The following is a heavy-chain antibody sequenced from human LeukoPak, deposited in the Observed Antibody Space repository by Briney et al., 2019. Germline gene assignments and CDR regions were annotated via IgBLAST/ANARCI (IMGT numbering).Heavy chain of an antibody. CDR2: IYYSGGT. V-gene: IGHV4-59*01. CDR1: GGSISSYY. D-gene: IGHD2-15*01. Sequence: SETLSLTCTVSGGSISSYYWSWIRQPPGKGLEWIGYIYYSGGTNYNPSLKSRVTISVDTSKNQFSLKLSSVTAADTAVYYCARAQWSHDAFDIWGQGTMVTVSS. J-gene: IGHJ3*02. CDR3: ARAQWSHDAFDI.